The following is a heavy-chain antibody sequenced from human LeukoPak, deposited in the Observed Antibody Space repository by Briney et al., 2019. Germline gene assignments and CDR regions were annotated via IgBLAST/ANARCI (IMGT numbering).Heavy chain of an antibody. CDR3: ARVGSSGYPIDY. CDR1: GFTFSDYY. D-gene: IGHD3-22*01. CDR2: ISSSGSTI. Sequence: GGSLRLSCAASGFTFSDYYMSWIRQVPGKGLEWVSYISSSGSTINYADSVKGRFTISRDSAKKSLFLQMNSLRAEDTAVYYCARVGSSGYPIDYWGQGTLVTVSS. J-gene: IGHJ4*02. V-gene: IGHV3-11*01.